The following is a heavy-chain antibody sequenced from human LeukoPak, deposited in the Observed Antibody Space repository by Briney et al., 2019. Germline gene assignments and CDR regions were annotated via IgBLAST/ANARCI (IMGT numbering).Heavy chain of an antibody. CDR3: ASVGAIFGVVTATDY. Sequence: SETLSLTCTVSGGSISSSSYYWGWIRQPPGKGLEWIGSIYYSGSTYCNPSLKSRVTISVDTSKNQFSLKLSSVTAADTAVYYCASVGAIFGVVTATDYWGQGTLVTVSS. J-gene: IGHJ4*02. D-gene: IGHD3-3*01. CDR2: IYYSGST. V-gene: IGHV4-39*01. CDR1: GGSISSSSYY.